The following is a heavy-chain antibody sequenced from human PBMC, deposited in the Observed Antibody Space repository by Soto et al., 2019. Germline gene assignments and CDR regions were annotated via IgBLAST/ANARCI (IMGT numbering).Heavy chain of an antibody. Sequence: QVQLVESGGGVVQPGRSLRLSCAASGFTFSSYAMHWVRQAPGKGLEWVAVISYDGSNKYYADSVKGRFTISRDNSKNRLYLQMNSLGAEDTAVYYCARDRGVVVGPSYYYYGMDVWGQGTTVTVSS. CDR2: ISYDGSNK. V-gene: IGHV3-30-3*01. D-gene: IGHD2-21*01. CDR3: ARDRGVVVGPSYYYYGMDV. CDR1: GFTFSSYA. J-gene: IGHJ6*02.